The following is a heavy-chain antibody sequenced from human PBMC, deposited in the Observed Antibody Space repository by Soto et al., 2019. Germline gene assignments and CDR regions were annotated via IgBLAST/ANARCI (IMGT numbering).Heavy chain of an antibody. Sequence: QITLNESGPTQVKPRQTLTLTCTFSGFSLTTSGVGVGWIRQSPGKAPEWLALIYWDVDKRYSPSLKSRLTITKDPSNNQVVLTMADLDPADTATYYCAHSVLRTFFGLVTPTAIYFDFWGQGTPVAVSS. CDR2: IYWDVDK. D-gene: IGHD3-3*01. CDR3: AHSVLRTFFGLVTPTAIYFDF. CDR1: GFSLTTSGVG. V-gene: IGHV2-5*02. J-gene: IGHJ4*02.